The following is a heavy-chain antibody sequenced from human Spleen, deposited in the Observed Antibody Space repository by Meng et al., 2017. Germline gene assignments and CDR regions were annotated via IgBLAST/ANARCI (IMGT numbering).Heavy chain of an antibody. D-gene: IGHD1-26*01. CDR2: ISSSSSYI. CDR3: TKDGSYGDFYGMDV. V-gene: IGHV3-21*01. Sequence: GGSLRLSCAASGFTYSSNAMNWVRQAPGKGLEWVSSISSSSSYIYYADSVKGRFTISRDNAKNSVYLQMNSLRAEDTGVYYCTKDGSYGDFYGMDVWGQGTTVTVSS. J-gene: IGHJ6*02. CDR1: GFTYSSNA.